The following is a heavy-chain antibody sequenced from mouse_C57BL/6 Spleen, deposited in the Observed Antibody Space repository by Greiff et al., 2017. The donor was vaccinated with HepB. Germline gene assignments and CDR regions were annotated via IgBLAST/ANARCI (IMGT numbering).Heavy chain of an antibody. CDR1: GFNIKDDY. CDR3: TTGDSSGYVGFAY. CDR2: IDPENGDT. J-gene: IGHJ3*01. Sequence: VQLQQSGAELVRPGASVKLSCTASGFNIKDDYMHWVKQRPEQGLEWIGWIDPENGDTEYASKFQGKATITADTSSNTAYLQLSSLTSEDTAVYYCTTGDSSGYVGFAYWGQGTLVTVSA. D-gene: IGHD3-2*02. V-gene: IGHV14-4*01.